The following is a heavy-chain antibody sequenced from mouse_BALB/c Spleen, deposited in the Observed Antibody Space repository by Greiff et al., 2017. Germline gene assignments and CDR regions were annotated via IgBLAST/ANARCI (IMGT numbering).Heavy chain of an antibody. CDR3: ARSGGLRRGYAMDY. Sequence: EVKLVESGGGLVQPGGSRKLSCAASGSTFSSFGMHWVRQAPEKGLEWVAYISSGSSTIYYADTVKGRFTISRDNPKNTLFLQMTSLRSEDTAMYYCARSGGLRRGYAMDYWGQGTSVTVSS. CDR1: GSTFSSFG. J-gene: IGHJ4*01. V-gene: IGHV5-17*02. CDR2: ISSGSSTI. D-gene: IGHD2-2*01.